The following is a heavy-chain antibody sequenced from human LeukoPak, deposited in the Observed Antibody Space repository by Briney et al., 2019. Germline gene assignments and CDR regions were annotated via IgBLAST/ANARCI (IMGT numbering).Heavy chain of an antibody. Sequence: PSETLSLTCTVSGGSISSYYWSWIRQPPGKGLEWIGYIYYSGSTNYNPSLKSRVTISVDTSKNQFSLKLSSMTAADTAVYYCARLLSGGHIWGQGTLVTVSS. V-gene: IGHV4-59*01. CDR1: GGSISSYY. CDR2: IYYSGST. J-gene: IGHJ4*02. D-gene: IGHD3-10*01. CDR3: ARLLSGGHI.